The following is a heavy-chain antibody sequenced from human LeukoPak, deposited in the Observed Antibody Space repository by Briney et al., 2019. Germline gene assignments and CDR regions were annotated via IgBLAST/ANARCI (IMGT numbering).Heavy chain of an antibody. D-gene: IGHD5-12*01. CDR3: ARDDALVATGSFDY. Sequence: ASVKVSCKASGYTFTSYGINWVRQAPGQGLEWMGWISAYDGNTNYAQKLQGRVTMTTDTSTSTAYMELRSLRSDDTAVYYCARDDALVATGSFDYWGQGTLVTVSS. V-gene: IGHV1-18*01. J-gene: IGHJ4*02. CDR2: ISAYDGNT. CDR1: GYTFTSYG.